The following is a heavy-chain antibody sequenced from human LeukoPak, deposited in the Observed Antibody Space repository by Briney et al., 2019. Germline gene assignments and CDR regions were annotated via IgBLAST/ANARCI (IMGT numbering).Heavy chain of an antibody. Sequence: GGSLRLSCAASGFTFSSYAMSWVRQAPGKGLEWVSAISGSGGSTYYADSVKGRFTISRDNSKNTLYLQMNSLGAEDTAVYYCAKDIRWLPNYFDYWGQGTLVTVSS. D-gene: IGHD5-24*01. V-gene: IGHV3-23*01. CDR2: ISGSGGST. CDR3: AKDIRWLPNYFDY. J-gene: IGHJ4*02. CDR1: GFTFSSYA.